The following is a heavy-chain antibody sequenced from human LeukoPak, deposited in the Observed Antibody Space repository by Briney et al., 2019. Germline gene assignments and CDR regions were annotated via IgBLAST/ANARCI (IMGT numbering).Heavy chain of an antibody. Sequence: SETLSLTCTVSGGSISHYYWSWIRQPPGKGLEWIGYIYYSGSTNYNPSLKSRVTISVDTSKNQFSLKLSSVTAADTAVYYCARHHRGYGSGTYYNGPFDPWGQGTLVTVSS. CDR3: ARHHRGYGSGTYYNGPFDP. V-gene: IGHV4-59*08. CDR1: GGSISHYY. CDR2: IYYSGST. J-gene: IGHJ5*02. D-gene: IGHD3-10*01.